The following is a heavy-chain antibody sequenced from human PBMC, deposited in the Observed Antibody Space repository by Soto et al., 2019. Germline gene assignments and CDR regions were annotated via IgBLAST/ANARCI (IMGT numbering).Heavy chain of an antibody. CDR3: ARERFQVISDGMDV. Sequence: QVQLVQSGADVKTPGASVRVSCTASGYTFTGYYVHWVRQAPGQGLEWMGWINPETGGTSYAQKFQGRVTLSRDTSINTSYLELSRLRVDDAAVYFCARERFQVISDGMDVWGQGTTVTVSS. V-gene: IGHV1-2*02. CDR1: GYTFTGYY. D-gene: IGHD2-21*01. CDR2: INPETGGT. J-gene: IGHJ6*02.